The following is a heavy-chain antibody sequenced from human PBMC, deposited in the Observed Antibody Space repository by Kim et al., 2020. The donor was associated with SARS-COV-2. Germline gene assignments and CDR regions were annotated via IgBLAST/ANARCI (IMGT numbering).Heavy chain of an antibody. J-gene: IGHJ3*02. CDR3: AKDQVTMIVDPHAFDI. D-gene: IGHD3-22*01. V-gene: IGHV3-23*01. Sequence: SVKGRFTISRDNSKNTLYLQMNSLRAEDTAVYYCAKDQVTMIVDPHAFDIWGQGTMVTVSS.